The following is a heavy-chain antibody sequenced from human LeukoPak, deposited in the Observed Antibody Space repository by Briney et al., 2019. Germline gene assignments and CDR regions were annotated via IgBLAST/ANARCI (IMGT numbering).Heavy chain of an antibody. J-gene: IGHJ6*03. CDR2: IIPIFGTA. CDR3: ARARHYYYYMDV. V-gene: IGHV1-69*06. D-gene: IGHD6-25*01. CDR1: GYTFNIYD. Sequence: GASVKVSCKASGYTFNIYDINWVRQAPGQGLEWMGGIIPIFGTANYAQKFQGRVTITADKSTSTAYMELSSLRSEDTAVYYCARARHYYYYMDVWGKGTTVTVSS.